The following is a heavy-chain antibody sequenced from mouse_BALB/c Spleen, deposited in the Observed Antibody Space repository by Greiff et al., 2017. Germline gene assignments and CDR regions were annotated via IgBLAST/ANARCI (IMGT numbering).Heavy chain of an antibody. V-gene: IGHV10-1*02. CDR1: GFTFNTYA. CDR2: IRSKSNNYAT. Sequence: EVKLLESGGGLVQPKGSLKLSCAASGFTFNTYAMNWVRQAPGKGLEWVARIRSKSNNYATYYADSVKDRFTISRDASQSMLYLQMNNLKTEDTAMYYCVRHAARFPYAMDNWGKGTSVTVSS. J-gene: IGHJ4*01. CDR3: VRHAARFPYAMDN.